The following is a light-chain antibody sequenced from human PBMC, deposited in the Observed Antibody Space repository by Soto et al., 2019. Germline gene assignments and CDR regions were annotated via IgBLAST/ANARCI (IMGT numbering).Light chain of an antibody. J-gene: IGKJ1*01. Sequence: DIQMTQSPSTLSASVGDRVTSTCRASQSISSWLDWYQQKPVKAPKLLIYKATSLESGVPSRFSGSGSGTEFTLTISSLQPDDFAPYYCQQYNSYSPWTFGQGTKVEIK. V-gene: IGKV1-5*03. CDR2: KAT. CDR1: QSISSW. CDR3: QQYNSYSPWT.